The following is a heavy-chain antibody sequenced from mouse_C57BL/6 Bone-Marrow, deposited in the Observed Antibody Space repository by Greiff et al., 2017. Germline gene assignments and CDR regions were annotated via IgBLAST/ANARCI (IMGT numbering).Heavy chain of an antibody. Sequence: VQLKESGAELVKPGASVKLSCTASGFNIKDYYMHWVKQRTEQGLEWIGRIDPEDGETKYAPKFQGKATITADTSSNTAYLQLSSLTSEDTAVYYCALYYYGSSGYFDVWGTGTTVTVSS. CDR3: ALYYYGSSGYFDV. D-gene: IGHD1-1*01. J-gene: IGHJ1*03. CDR2: IDPEDGET. CDR1: GFNIKDYY. V-gene: IGHV14-2*01.